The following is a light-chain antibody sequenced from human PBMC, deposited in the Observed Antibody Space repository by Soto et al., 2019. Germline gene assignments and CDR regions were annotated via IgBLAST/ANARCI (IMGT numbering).Light chain of an antibody. J-gene: IGKJ1*01. Sequence: EIVMTQSPATLSLSPGARATLSCRASQSVSSYLAWYQQKPGQAPRLLIYDASKRATGIPARFSGIGFGTDFTLTISSLEPEDFAVYYCQQRSKWRTFGQGTKVDIK. V-gene: IGKV3-11*01. CDR2: DAS. CDR3: QQRSKWRT. CDR1: QSVSSY.